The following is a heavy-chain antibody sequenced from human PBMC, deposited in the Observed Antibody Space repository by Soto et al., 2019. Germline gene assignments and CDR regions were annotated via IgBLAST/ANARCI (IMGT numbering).Heavy chain of an antibody. CDR1: GYTFTSYY. CDR2: INPSGGST. J-gene: IGHJ3*02. V-gene: IGHV1-46*01. Sequence: QVQLVQSGAEVKKPGASVKVSCKASGYTFTSYYMHWVRQAPGQGLEWMGIINPSGGSTSYAQKFQGRVTMNRDTSTSTVYMELSSLRSEDTAVYYCAREGAIAARAFDIWGQGTMVTVSS. CDR3: AREGAIAARAFDI. D-gene: IGHD6-13*01.